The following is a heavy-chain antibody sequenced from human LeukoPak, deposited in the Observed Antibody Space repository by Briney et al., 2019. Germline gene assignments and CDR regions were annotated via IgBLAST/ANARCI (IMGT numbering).Heavy chain of an antibody. J-gene: IGHJ5*02. CDR1: GYTFTGCY. CDR3: ARAHSSGYHAP. V-gene: IGHV1-2*06. Sequence: GASVKVSCKASGYTFTGCYMHWVRQAPGQGLERMGRINPNSGGTNYAQKFQGRVTMTRDTSISTAYMELSRLRSDDTAVYYCARAHSSGYHAPWGQGTLVTVSS. D-gene: IGHD3-22*01. CDR2: INPNSGGT.